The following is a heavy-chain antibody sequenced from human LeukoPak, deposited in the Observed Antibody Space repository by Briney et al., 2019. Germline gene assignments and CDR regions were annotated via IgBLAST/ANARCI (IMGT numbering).Heavy chain of an antibody. J-gene: IGHJ6*02. V-gene: IGHV1-18*01. CDR3: ARSGCSYGRSYYYYGMDV. Sequence: ASVKVSCKASGYTFTSYGISWVRQAPGQGLEWMGWISAYNGNTNYAQKLQGRVTMTTDTSTSTAYMELRSLRSDDTAVYYCARSGCSYGRSYYYYGMDVWGQGTTVTVSS. CDR2: ISAYNGNT. D-gene: IGHD5-18*01. CDR1: GYTFTSYG.